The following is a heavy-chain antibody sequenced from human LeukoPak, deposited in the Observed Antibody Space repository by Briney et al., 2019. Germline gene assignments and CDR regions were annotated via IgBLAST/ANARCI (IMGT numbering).Heavy chain of an antibody. Sequence: GGSLRLSCAASGFTFSNAWMSWVRQAPGKGLEWVGRIKSKTDGGTTDYAAPVKGRFTISRDDSKNTLYLQMNSLKTEDTAVYYCTTDRVVVVVPAAETYYYYYMDVWGKGTTVTVSS. V-gene: IGHV3-15*01. CDR2: IKSKTDGGTT. J-gene: IGHJ6*03. CDR1: GFTFSNAW. CDR3: TTDRVVVVVPAAETYYYYYMDV. D-gene: IGHD2-2*01.